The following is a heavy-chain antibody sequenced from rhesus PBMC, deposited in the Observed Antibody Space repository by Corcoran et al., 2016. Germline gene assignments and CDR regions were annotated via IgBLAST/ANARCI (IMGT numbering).Heavy chain of an antibody. V-gene: IGHV4S10*01. CDR3: AREVVAAGPFDY. CDR1: GGSISDSYR. CDR2: IHSSSTST. J-gene: IGHJ4*01. D-gene: IGHD6S26*01. Sequence: QVQLQESGPGVVKPSETLSLTCAVSGGSISDSYRWSWIRQPPGKGLEWIGYIHSSSTSTNYNPSLKSRVTISKDTAKNQFALKLSSVTAADTAVYYGAREVVAAGPFDYWGQGVLVTVSS.